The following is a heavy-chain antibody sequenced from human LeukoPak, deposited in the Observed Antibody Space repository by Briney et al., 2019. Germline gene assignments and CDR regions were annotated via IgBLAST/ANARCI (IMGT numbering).Heavy chain of an antibody. CDR2: ISGSGGST. Sequence: GGTLRLSCAASGFTFSSYAMSWVRHAPGKGLEWVSAISGSGGSTYYADSVKGRFTISRDNSKNTLYLQMNSLRAEDTAVYYCARDYYGSGSSDYWGQGTLVTVSS. D-gene: IGHD3-10*01. CDR3: ARDYYGSGSSDY. V-gene: IGHV3-23*01. J-gene: IGHJ4*02. CDR1: GFTFSSYA.